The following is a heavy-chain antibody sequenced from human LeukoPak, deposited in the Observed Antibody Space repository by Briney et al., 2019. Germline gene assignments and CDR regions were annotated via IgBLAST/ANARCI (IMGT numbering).Heavy chain of an antibody. J-gene: IGHJ3*02. CDR1: GYTFTSYA. D-gene: IGHD3-22*01. CDR2: INAGNGNT. CDR3: ARMPSANYYDSSGPFDI. Sequence: GASVKVSCKASGYTFTSYAMHWVRQAPGQRLEWMGWINAGNGNTKYSQEFQGRVTITRDTSASTAYMELSSLRSEDMAVYYCARMPSANYYDSSGPFDIWGQGTMVTVSS. V-gene: IGHV1-3*03.